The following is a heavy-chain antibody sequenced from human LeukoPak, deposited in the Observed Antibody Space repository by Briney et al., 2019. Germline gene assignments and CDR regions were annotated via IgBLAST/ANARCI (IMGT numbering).Heavy chain of an antibody. CDR2: IIPIFDST. D-gene: IGHD3-3*01. CDR1: GYTFTSYG. V-gene: IGHV1-69*05. CDR3: ARGNYDFWAILDS. Sequence: GASVKVSCKASGYTFTSYGINWLRQAPGQGLEWMGRIIPIFDSTNYAQSFQGRVTFTTDDSTNTAYMELSGLRYEDTAVYYCARGNYDFWAILDSWGQGTPVTVSS. J-gene: IGHJ4*02.